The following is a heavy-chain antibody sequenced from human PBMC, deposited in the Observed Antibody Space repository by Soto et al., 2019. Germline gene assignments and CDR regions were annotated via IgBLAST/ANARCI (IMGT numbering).Heavy chain of an antibody. J-gene: IGHJ6*02. Sequence: QVQLVQSGAEAKKPGSSVKVSCKASGGTFNTYSFGWLRQAPGQGLQWMGSIIPFIGAPNYAQKFQDRVTITADESTTTAYMELSGLKSEDTAVYFCARGGDSSSLRAFYSYGFDVWGQGTSVTVSS. D-gene: IGHD6-6*01. CDR3: ARGGDSSSLRAFYSYGFDV. V-gene: IGHV1-69*18. CDR2: IIPFIGAP. CDR1: GGTFNTYS.